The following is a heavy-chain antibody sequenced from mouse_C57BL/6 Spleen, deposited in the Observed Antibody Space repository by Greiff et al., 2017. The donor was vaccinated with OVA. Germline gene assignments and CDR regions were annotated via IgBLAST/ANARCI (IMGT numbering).Heavy chain of an antibody. V-gene: IGHV2-9-1*01. CDR2: IWTGGGT. CDR3: AREGYYDVPYAMDY. CDR1: GFSLTSYA. J-gene: IGHJ4*01. D-gene: IGHD2-3*01. Sequence: VQVVESGPGLVAPSQSLSITCTVSGFSLTSYAISWVRQPPGKGLEWLGVIWTGGGTNYNSALKSRLSISKDNSKSQVFLKMNSLQTDDTARYYCAREGYYDVPYAMDYWGQGTSVTVSS.